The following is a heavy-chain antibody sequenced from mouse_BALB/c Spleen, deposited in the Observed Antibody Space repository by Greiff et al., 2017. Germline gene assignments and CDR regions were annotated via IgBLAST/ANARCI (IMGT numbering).Heavy chain of an antibody. CDR1: GYTFTSYY. J-gene: IGHJ4*01. V-gene: IGHV1S56*01. D-gene: IGHD1-1*01. CDR3: ARDGSSRGDY. CDR2: IYPGNVNT. Sequence: QVQLQQSGPELVKPGASVRISCKASGYTFTSYYLHWVKQRPGQGLEWIGWIYPGNVNTKYNEKFKGKATLTADKSSSTAYMQLSSLTSEDSAVYFCARDGSSRGDYWGQGTSVTVSS.